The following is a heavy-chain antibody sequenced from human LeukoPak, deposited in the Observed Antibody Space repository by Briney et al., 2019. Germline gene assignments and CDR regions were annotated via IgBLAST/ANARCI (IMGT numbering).Heavy chain of an antibody. V-gene: IGHV3-21*01. J-gene: IGHJ5*01. D-gene: IGHD6-13*01. CDR1: GFILSTYS. Sequence: GGSLRLSCAASGFILSTYSMNWVRQAPGKGLEWVSSITSRSTYMYYADSVKGRFTISRDNAKNSLYLQMNSLRAEDTAIYYCAKDPIAAASSGGDSWGQGTLVTVSS. CDR3: AKDPIAAASSGGDS. CDR2: ITSRSTYM.